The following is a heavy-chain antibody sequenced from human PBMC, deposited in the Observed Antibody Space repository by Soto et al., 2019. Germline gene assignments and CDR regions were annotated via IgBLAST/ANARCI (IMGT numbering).Heavy chain of an antibody. Sequence: PSETLSLTCTVSGGSISSSSYYWGWTRQPPGKGLEGIGSIYYSGGTYYNPSLKSRVTISVDTSKNQFSLKLSSVTAADTAVYYCARHVDSSDFDYWGQGTLVTVSS. V-gene: IGHV4-39*01. CDR2: IYYSGGT. CDR3: ARHVDSSDFDY. CDR1: GGSISSSSYY. J-gene: IGHJ4*02. D-gene: IGHD6-19*01.